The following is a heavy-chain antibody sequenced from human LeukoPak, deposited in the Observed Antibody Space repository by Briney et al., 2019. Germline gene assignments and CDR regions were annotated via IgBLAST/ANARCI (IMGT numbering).Heavy chain of an antibody. V-gene: IGHV4-59*01. Sequence: SETLSLTCTVSGGSISSYYWSWIRQPPRTGLDWIGFIYYSGSTNYNPSLKSRVTISVDTSKNQFSLKLSSVTAADTAVQYCARVGGTGGRDYYYNGMDVSGERSTVT. CDR2: IYYSGST. J-gene: IGHJ6*01. CDR1: GGSISSYY. D-gene: IGHD2-8*02. CDR3: ARVGGTGGRDYYYNGMDV.